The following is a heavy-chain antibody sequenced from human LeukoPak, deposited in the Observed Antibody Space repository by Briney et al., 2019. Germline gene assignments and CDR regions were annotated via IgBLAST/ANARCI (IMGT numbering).Heavy chain of an antibody. D-gene: IGHD4-17*01. CDR3: ARLSNDYGDYEGHY. Sequence: SETLSLTCTVSGGFIRDSGYYWGWIRQPPGKGLEWIGTVFYSGRTYYNSSLQSRVTISVDTSKNQFSLRLSSVTPADTAIYYCARLSNDYGDYEGHYWGQGALVTVSP. J-gene: IGHJ4*02. CDR2: VFYSGRT. CDR1: GGFIRDSGYY. V-gene: IGHV4-39*01.